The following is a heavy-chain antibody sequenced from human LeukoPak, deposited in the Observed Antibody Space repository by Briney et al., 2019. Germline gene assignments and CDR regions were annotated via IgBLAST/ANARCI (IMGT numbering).Heavy chain of an antibody. J-gene: IGHJ1*01. V-gene: IGHV3-23*01. Sequence: GGSLRLSCAASGFTFSSYAMSWVRQAPGKGLEWVSAISGSGGSTYYADSVKGRFTISRDNSKNTLSLLMNSLRAEDTALYYCAKDPFDYVWGTYRQGFFQHWGQGTLVTVSS. CDR3: AKDPFDYVWGTYRQGFFQH. CDR1: GFTFSSYA. D-gene: IGHD3-16*02. CDR2: ISGSGGST.